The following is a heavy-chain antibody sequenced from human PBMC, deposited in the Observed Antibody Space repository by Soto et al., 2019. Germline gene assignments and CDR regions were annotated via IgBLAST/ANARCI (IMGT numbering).Heavy chain of an antibody. CDR2: ISYDGSNK. CDR1: GFTFSSYA. D-gene: IGHD2-15*01. J-gene: IGHJ6*02. Sequence: QPGGSLRLSCAASGFTFSSYAMHWVRQAPGKGLEWVAVISYDGSNKFYRDYVKGRFTISRDNSKNTLYLQINSLRYEDTAVYYCARGDREDIAVVIGVRPGEYGVDVWGQGTTVTVSS. CDR3: ARGDREDIAVVIGVRPGEYGVDV. V-gene: IGHV3-30-3*01.